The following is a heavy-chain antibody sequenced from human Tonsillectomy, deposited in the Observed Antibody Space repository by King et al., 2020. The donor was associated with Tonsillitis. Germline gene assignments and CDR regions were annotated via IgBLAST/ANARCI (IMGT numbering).Heavy chain of an antibody. CDR1: GFTFDDNT. CDR3: AKSVVVMGPLNQ. D-gene: IGHD3-22*01. CDR2: ITWNGDNT. Sequence: EVQLVESGGVVVQPGGSLRLSCAASGFTFDDNTMHWVRQAPGGGLEWVSLITWNGDNTYYADSVKGRFTISRDNSKNSLYLQMNSLRTEDTALYYCAKSVVVMGPLNQWGQGTLVTVSS. V-gene: IGHV3-43*01. J-gene: IGHJ4*02.